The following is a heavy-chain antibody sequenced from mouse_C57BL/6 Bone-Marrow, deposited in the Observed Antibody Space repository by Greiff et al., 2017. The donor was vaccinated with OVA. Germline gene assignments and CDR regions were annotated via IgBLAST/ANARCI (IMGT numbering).Heavy chain of an antibody. CDR1: GYTFTNYW. CDR3: ARGSGSSYWYFDV. D-gene: IGHD1-1*01. J-gene: IGHJ1*03. Sequence: QVQLKQSGAELVRPGTSVKMSCKASGYTFTNYWIGWAKQRPGHGLEWIGDIYPGGGYTNYNEKFKGKATLTADKSSSTAYMQFSSLTSEDSAIYYCARGSGSSYWYFDVWGTGTTVTLSS. CDR2: IYPGGGYT. V-gene: IGHV1-63*01.